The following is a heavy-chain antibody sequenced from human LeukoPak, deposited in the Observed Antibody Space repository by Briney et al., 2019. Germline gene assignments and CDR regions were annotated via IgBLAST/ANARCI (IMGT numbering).Heavy chain of an antibody. Sequence: ASVKVSCKASGYTFTSYGISWVRQAPGQGLEWMGRIIPILGIANYAQKFQGRVTITADKSTSTAYMELSSLRSEDTAVYYCASSEAVAGTHDYWGQGTLVTVSS. CDR1: GYTFTSYG. V-gene: IGHV1-69*04. J-gene: IGHJ4*02. D-gene: IGHD6-19*01. CDR3: ASSEAVAGTHDY. CDR2: IIPILGIA.